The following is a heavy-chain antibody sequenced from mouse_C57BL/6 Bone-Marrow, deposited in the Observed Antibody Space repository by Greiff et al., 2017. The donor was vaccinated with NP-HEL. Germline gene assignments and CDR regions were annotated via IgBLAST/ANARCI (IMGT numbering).Heavy chain of an antibody. CDR1: GFTFSDYY. Sequence: EVKLVESGGGLVQPGGSLKLSCAASGFTFSDYYMYWVRQTPEKRLEWVAYISNGGGSTYYPDTVKGRFTISRDNAKNTLYLQMSRLKSDDTAMYYCARRLLRAWFAYGGQGTLVTVSA. J-gene: IGHJ3*01. CDR2: ISNGGGST. V-gene: IGHV5-12*01. CDR3: ARRLLRAWFAY. D-gene: IGHD1-1*01.